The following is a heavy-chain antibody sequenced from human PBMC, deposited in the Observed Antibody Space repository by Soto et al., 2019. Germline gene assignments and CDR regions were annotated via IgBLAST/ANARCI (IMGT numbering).Heavy chain of an antibody. CDR2: IYPGDSDT. V-gene: IGHV5-51*01. D-gene: IGHD4-17*01. J-gene: IGHJ6*02. CDR3: GRHPHGDSDVMDV. Sequence: PKISCKGSVYSFTNYWIGWVRQMPGKGLEWMGIIYPGDSDTRYSPSLQGQVTISAEKSIGTAYLQWSSLKASDTAMYYCGRHPHGDSDVMDVWGQGTTVTVSS. CDR1: VYSFTNYW.